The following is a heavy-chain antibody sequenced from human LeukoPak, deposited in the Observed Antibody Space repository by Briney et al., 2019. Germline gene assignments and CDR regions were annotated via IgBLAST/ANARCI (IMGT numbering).Heavy chain of an antibody. D-gene: IGHD2-2*01. CDR1: GFTFSSYA. V-gene: IGHV3-23*01. CDR2: ISGSGGST. Sequence: PGGSLRLSCAACGFTFSSYAMSWVRQAPGKGLEWVSAISGSGGSTYYADSVKGRFTISRDNSKNTLYLQMNSLRAEDTAVYYCAKRRSAAADYSLDYWGQGTLVTVSS. J-gene: IGHJ4*02. CDR3: AKRRSAAADYSLDY.